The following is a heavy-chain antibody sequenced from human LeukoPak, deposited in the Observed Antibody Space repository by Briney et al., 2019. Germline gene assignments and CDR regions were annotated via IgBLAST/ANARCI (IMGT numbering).Heavy chain of an antibody. CDR2: INHSGST. D-gene: IGHD2-2*01. CDR1: GGSFSGYY. V-gene: IGHV4-34*01. CDR3: ARGVAGDIVLIPAAIASGTLDI. J-gene: IGHJ4*02. Sequence: PSETLSLTCAVPGGSFSGYYWSWIRQPPGRGLEWIGEINHSGSTNYNPSLKSRVTISVDTSKNQFSLKLSSVTAADTAVYYCARGVAGDIVLIPAAIASGTLDIWGQGTVVTVSS.